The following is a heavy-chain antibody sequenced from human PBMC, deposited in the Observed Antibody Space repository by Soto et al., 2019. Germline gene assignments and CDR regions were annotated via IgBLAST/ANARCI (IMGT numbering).Heavy chain of an antibody. CDR1: GSSLSGYY. CDR2: IYYSGGS. V-gene: IGHV4-59*08. J-gene: IGHJ3*02. D-gene: IGHD3-16*01. CDR3: ARGRRPGGDAFDI. Sequence: PSETLSLTCTVSGSSLSGYYWSWMRQPPGKGLECIGYIYYSGGSNYNPSLKSRVTISVDTSKTQFSLKLSSVTAADTAVYYCARGRRPGGDAFDIWGQGTMVTVSS.